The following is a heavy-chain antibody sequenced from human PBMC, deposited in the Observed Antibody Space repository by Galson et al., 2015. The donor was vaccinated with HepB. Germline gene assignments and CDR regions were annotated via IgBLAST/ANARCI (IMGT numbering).Heavy chain of an antibody. V-gene: IGHV3-30*04. CDR1: GFTFSSYA. Sequence: SLRLSCAASGFTFSSYAMHWVRQAPGKGLEWVAVISYDGSNKYYADSVKGRFTISRDNSKNTLYLQMNSLRAEDTAVYYCARGLKYSSGWAFDYRGQGTLVTVSS. J-gene: IGHJ4*02. CDR3: ARGLKYSSGWAFDY. D-gene: IGHD6-19*01. CDR2: ISYDGSNK.